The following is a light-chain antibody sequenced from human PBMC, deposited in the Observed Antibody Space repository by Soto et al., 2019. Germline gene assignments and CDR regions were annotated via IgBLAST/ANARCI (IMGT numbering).Light chain of an antibody. V-gene: IGKV3-20*01. Sequence: IVLTQSPGTLSLSPGERATLSCRASQRVTSNYLAWYQQRPGQAPRLLIFGASIRDTGLPDRFSGSGSGTDFTLTISRLEPEDFALYYCQHYGSSPGTFGQGTKVEIK. CDR3: QHYGSSPGT. CDR2: GAS. CDR1: QRVTSNY. J-gene: IGKJ1*01.